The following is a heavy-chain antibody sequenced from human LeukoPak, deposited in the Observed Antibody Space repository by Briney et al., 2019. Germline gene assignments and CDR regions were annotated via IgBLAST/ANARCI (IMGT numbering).Heavy chain of an antibody. J-gene: IGHJ3*02. CDR1: GYTFTSYY. V-gene: IGHV1-18*01. CDR3: ARDLYYYDSSGYRRGAFDI. D-gene: IGHD3-22*01. CDR2: ISAYNGNT. Sequence: ASVKVSCKASGYTFTSYYISWVRQAPGQGLEWMAWISAYNGNTNYAQKFQGRVTMTTDTSTSTAYMDLRSLRSDDTAVYYCARDLYYYDSSGYRRGAFDIWGQGAMVTVSS.